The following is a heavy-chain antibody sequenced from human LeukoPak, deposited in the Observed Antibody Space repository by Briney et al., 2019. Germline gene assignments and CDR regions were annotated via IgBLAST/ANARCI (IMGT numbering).Heavy chain of an antibody. V-gene: IGHV4-59*01. Sequence: PSETLSLTCTVSGGSISSYYWSWIRQPPGKGLEWIGYIYYSGSTNYNPSLKSRVTISVDTSKNQFSLKLSSVTAADTAVYYCARARWSGSGILREDYGMDVWGQGTTVTVSS. CDR2: IYYSGST. CDR1: GGSISSYY. CDR3: ARARWSGSGILREDYGMDV. D-gene: IGHD3-10*01. J-gene: IGHJ6*02.